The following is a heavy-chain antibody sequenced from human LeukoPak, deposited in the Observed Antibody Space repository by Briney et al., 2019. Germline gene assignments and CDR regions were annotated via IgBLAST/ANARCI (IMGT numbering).Heavy chain of an antibody. D-gene: IGHD3-22*01. J-gene: IGHJ6*02. CDR2: IDWDDDK. Sequence: ESGPTLVNPTQTLTLTCTFSGFSLSTSGMCVSWIRQPPGKALEWLALIDWDDDKYYSTSLKTRLTISKDTSKNQVVLTMTNMDPVDTATYYCARIPEMYYYDSSGYYTYYYYGMDVWGQGTTVTVSS. CDR3: ARIPEMYYYDSSGYYTYYYYGMDV. CDR1: GFSLSTSGMC. V-gene: IGHV2-70*01.